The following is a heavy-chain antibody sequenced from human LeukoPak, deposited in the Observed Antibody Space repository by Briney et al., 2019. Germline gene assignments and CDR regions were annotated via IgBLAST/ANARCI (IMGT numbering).Heavy chain of an antibody. Sequence: PGGSLRLSCAASGFTFSSYEMNWVRQAPGKGLEWVGRIKSKTDGGTTDYAAPVKGRFTISRDDSKNTLYLQMNSLKTEDTAVYYCTTDYDYVWGSYRPYDYWGQGTLVTVSS. CDR2: IKSKTDGGTT. V-gene: IGHV3-15*01. CDR3: TTDYDYVWGSYRPYDY. J-gene: IGHJ4*02. D-gene: IGHD3-16*02. CDR1: GFTFSSYE.